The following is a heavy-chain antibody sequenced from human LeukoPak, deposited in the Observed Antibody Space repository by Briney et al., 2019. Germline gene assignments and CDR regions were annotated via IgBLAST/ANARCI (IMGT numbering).Heavy chain of an antibody. CDR3: ARDQIVATTYYGMDV. Sequence: SSETLSLTCTVSGGSISSYYWSWIRQPPGKGLEWIGYIYYSGSTNYNPSLKSRVTISVDTSKNQFSLKLSSVTAADTAVYYCARDQIVATTYYGMDVWGQGTTVTVSS. V-gene: IGHV4-59*01. CDR2: IYYSGST. D-gene: IGHD5-12*01. CDR1: GGSISSYY. J-gene: IGHJ6*02.